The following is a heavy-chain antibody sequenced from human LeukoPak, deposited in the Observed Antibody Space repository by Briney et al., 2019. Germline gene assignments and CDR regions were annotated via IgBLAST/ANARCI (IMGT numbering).Heavy chain of an antibody. V-gene: IGHV3-7*03. CDR2: IKQDGSEK. J-gene: IGHJ3*01. CDR1: GFTFSNYW. Sequence: PGGSLRLSCAASGFTFSNYWMTWVRKAPGKGLEWVANIKQDGSEKYYVDSVKGRFTISRDNVNNSLYLQMNSLRAEDTAVYYCARSSYSSSSSVWGQGTMVTVSS. CDR3: ARSSYSSSSSV. D-gene: IGHD6-6*01.